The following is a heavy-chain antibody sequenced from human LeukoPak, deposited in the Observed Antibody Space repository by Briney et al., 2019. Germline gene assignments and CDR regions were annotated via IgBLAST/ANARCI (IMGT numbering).Heavy chain of an antibody. V-gene: IGHV4-59*08. D-gene: IGHD1-1*01. Sequence: SETLSLTCTVSGGSISSYYWSWIRQPPRKGLEWIGYIHYTGSTNYNPSLKSRVTISVDTSKNQFSLKLSSVTAADTAVYYCARATAGTTLFEGIDYWGQGTLVTVSS. CDR1: GGSISSYY. CDR2: IHYTGST. CDR3: ARATAGTTLFEGIDY. J-gene: IGHJ4*02.